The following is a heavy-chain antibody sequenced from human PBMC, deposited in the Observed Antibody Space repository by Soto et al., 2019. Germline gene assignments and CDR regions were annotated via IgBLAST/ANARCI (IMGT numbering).Heavy chain of an antibody. CDR2: ISSSSSTI. V-gene: IGHV3-48*02. CDR1: GFTFSSYS. J-gene: IGHJ4*02. CDR3: ARHCPDIVAAITWGYYFDY. D-gene: IGHD5-12*01. Sequence: PGGSLRLSCAASGFTFSSYSMNWVRQAPGKGLEWVSYISSSSSTIYYADSVKGRFTISRDNAKNSLYLQMNSLRDEDTAVYYCARHCPDIVAAITWGYYFDYWGQGTLVTVSS.